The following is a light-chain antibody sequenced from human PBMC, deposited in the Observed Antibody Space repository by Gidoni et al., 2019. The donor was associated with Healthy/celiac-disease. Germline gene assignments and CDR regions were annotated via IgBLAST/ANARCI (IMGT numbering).Light chain of an antibody. CDR3: PESNRAPFT. CDR2: AAS. J-gene: IGKJ3*01. V-gene: IGKV1-27*01. Sequence: DNKMTQSPSSLPASVGDRVTITCRASQGISNYLAWYQQKPGKVPKLLIYAASTWPSVVPSRFSRSGSGTAFTLTISRLQPEDVATYYCPESNRAPFTFXPXTHVDI. CDR1: QGISNY.